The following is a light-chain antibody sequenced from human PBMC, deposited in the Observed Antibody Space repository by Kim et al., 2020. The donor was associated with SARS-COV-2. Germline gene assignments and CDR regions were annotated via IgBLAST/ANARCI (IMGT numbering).Light chain of an antibody. V-gene: IGKV3-11*01. CDR1: HNVDIS. Sequence: PGESATLSRTASHNVDISLAWYQQTPGQAPRLLIYDAAIRAAGIPDRCSVSGSGTDFTLTLASLAPEDFAVYYCQQRGNWPPALTFGGGTKVDIK. J-gene: IGKJ4*01. CDR2: DAA. CDR3: QQRGNWPPALT.